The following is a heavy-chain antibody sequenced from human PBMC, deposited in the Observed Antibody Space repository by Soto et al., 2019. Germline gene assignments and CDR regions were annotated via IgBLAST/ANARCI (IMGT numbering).Heavy chain of an antibody. CDR1: GYTFTGYY. D-gene: IGHD1-26*01. J-gene: IGHJ6*02. CDR2: INPNSVGT. CDR3: ARGRSGSYYLFLYYYYGMDV. V-gene: IGHV1-2*02. Sequence: QVQLVQSGAEVKKPGASVKVSCKASGYTFTGYYMHWVRQAPGQGLEWMGWINPNSVGTNYAQKFQGRVTMTRDTSISTAYMELSRLRSDDTAVYYCARGRSGSYYLFLYYYYGMDVWGQGTTVTVSS.